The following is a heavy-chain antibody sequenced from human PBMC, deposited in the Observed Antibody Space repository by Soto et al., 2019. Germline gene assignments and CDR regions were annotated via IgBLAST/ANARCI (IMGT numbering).Heavy chain of an antibody. V-gene: IGHV4-59*12. CDR2: IYNTGST. CDR3: ARSQTTVTSYDY. Sequence: SETLSLTCTVSGGSINSYYWSWIRQPPGKGLEWIGYIYNTGSTFYNPSFKSRVTISVDTSKNQFSLKLSSVTAADTAVYYCARSQTTVTSYDYWGQGTLVTVSS. J-gene: IGHJ4*02. CDR1: GGSINSYY. D-gene: IGHD4-17*01.